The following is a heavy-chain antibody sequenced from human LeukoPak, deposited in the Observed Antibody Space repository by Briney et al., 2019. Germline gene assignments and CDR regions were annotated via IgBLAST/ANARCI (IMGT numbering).Heavy chain of an antibody. V-gene: IGHV4-39*07. CDR3: ARDLGYYDILTGYRPNDAFDI. D-gene: IGHD3-9*01. J-gene: IGHJ3*02. CDR1: GGSISSSSYY. CDR2: IYYSGST. Sequence: SETLSLTCTVSGGSISSSSYYWGWIRQPPGKGLEWIGSIYYSGSTYYNPSLKSRVTISVDTSKNQFSLKLCSVTAADMAVYYCARDLGYYDILTGYRPNDAFDIWGQGTMVTVSS.